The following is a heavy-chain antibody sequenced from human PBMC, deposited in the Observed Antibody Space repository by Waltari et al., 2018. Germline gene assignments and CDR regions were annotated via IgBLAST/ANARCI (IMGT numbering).Heavy chain of an antibody. CDR3: ARAGADSSGSGWFDP. CDR1: GGSISSGGYY. D-gene: IGHD3-22*01. Sequence: QVQLQESGPGLVKPSQTLSLTCTVSGGSISSGGYYWSWIRPHPGKGLEWIGYSYYSGSTYYNPSLKSLVTISVDTSKNQFSLKLSSVTAADTAVYYCARAGADSSGSGWFDPWGQGTLVTVSS. J-gene: IGHJ5*02. CDR2: SYYSGST. V-gene: IGHV4-31*01.